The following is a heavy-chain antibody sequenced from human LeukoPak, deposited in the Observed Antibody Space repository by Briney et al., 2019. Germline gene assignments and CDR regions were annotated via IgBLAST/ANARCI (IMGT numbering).Heavy chain of an antibody. CDR2: ISGSGGST. CDR3: AKGAYCGGDCSLFAFDI. Sequence: GGSLRLSCAASGFTFSSYAMSWVRQAPGKGLEWVSAISGSGGSTYYADSVKGRFTISRDNSKNTLYLQMNSLRAEDTAVYYCAKGAYCGGDCSLFAFDIWGQGTMVTVSS. V-gene: IGHV3-23*01. D-gene: IGHD2-21*02. J-gene: IGHJ3*02. CDR1: GFTFSSYA.